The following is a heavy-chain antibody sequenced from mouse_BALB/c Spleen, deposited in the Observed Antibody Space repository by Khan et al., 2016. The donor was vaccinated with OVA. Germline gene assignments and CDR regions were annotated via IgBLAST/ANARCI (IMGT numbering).Heavy chain of an antibody. Sequence: EVQLQESGPGLVKPSQSLSLTCTVTGYSITSGYAWNWIRQFPGNKLEWMGYISSSGSTNYHPALKSRISITRDTSKNQFFLQLNSVTTEDTATYYFARDGSRYNYAMDYWGQGTSVTVSS. CDR2: ISSSGST. D-gene: IGHD2-3*01. J-gene: IGHJ4*01. CDR1: GYSITSGYA. CDR3: ARDGSRYNYAMDY. V-gene: IGHV3-2*02.